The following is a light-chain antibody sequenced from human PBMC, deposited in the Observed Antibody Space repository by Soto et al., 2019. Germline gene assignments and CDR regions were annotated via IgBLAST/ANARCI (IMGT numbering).Light chain of an antibody. V-gene: IGLV1-44*01. CDR2: IND. CDR3: AAWDDSLNAL. J-gene: IGLJ1*01. CDR1: SSNIGDNP. Sequence: QSVLTRPPSASGTPGQRITVSCSGSSSNIGDNPVNWYQQLPGAAPKLLIYINDQRPSGVPDRFSGSKSGTSASLAISGLQPEDEADYYCAAWDDSLNALFGTGTRSPS.